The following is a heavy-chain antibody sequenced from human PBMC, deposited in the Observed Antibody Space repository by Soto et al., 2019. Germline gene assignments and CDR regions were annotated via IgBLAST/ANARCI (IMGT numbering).Heavy chain of an antibody. J-gene: IGHJ6*03. CDR1: GFTFSDYY. V-gene: IGHV3-11*01. D-gene: IGHD6-13*01. CDR2: IRSSGSTI. Sequence: QVQLVESGGGLVKPGGSLRLSCAASGFTFSDYYMSWIRQAPGKGLEWVSYIRSSGSTIYYADSVKGRFTISRDNAKNSLYLQMNSLRAEDTAVYYCARAVAAAGYYYYYYYYMDVWGKGTTLTVSS. CDR3: ARAVAAAGYYYYYYYYMDV.